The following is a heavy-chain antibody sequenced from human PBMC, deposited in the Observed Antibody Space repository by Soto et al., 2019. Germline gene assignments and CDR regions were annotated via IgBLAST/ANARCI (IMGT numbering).Heavy chain of an antibody. D-gene: IGHD5-12*01. CDR3: ASQRRHGYNYVNFFPF. Sequence: AASVKVSCKASGYTFTSYDINWVRQATGQGLEWMGWMNPNSGNTGYAQKFQGRVTMTRNTSISTAYMELSSLRSEDTAVYYCASQRRHGYNYVNFFPFWGQGTLVTVSS. V-gene: IGHV1-8*01. J-gene: IGHJ4*02. CDR2: MNPNSGNT. CDR1: GYTFTSYD.